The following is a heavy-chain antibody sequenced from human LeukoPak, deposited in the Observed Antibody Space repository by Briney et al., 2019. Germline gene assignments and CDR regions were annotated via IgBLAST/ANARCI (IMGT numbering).Heavy chain of an antibody. V-gene: IGHV3-74*01. CDR1: GFTFTTFW. J-gene: IGHJ3*02. Sequence: GGSLRLSCATSGFTFTTFWMHWVRQAPGKGLVWVSRINHDGSSTNYADSVKGRFTISRDNAKNTVYLQMNSLRAEDTALYYCAKDIGYSGSYSPYDAFDIWGQGIMVTVSS. CDR3: AKDIGYSGSYSPYDAFDI. D-gene: IGHD1-26*01. CDR2: INHDGSST.